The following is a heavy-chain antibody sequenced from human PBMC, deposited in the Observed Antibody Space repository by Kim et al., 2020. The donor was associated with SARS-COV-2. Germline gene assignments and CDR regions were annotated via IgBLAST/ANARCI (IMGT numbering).Heavy chain of an antibody. D-gene: IGHD6-13*01. CDR1: GGSFSGYY. CDR2: INHSGST. V-gene: IGHV4-34*01. J-gene: IGHJ4*02. Sequence: SETLSLTCAVYGGSFSGYYWSWIRQPPGKGLEWIGEINHSGSTNYNPSLKSRVTISVDTSKNQFSLKLSSVTAADTAVYYCARGSAAAGTRLPTPTPFDYWGQGTLVTVSS. CDR3: ARGSAAAGTRLPTPTPFDY.